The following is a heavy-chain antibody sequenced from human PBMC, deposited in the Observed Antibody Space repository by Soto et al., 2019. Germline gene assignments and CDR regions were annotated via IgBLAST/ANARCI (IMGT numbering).Heavy chain of an antibody. CDR1: GGTFSSYT. V-gene: IGHV1-69*02. Sequence: QVQLVQSGAEVKKPGSSVKVSCKASGGTFSSYTISWVRQAPGQGLEWMGRIIPILGIANYAQKFQGRGTNTADKSTSTAYMELSSLRSEDTAVYYCARGGYSYGIDYWGQGTLVTVSS. CDR3: ARGGYSYGIDY. CDR2: IIPILGIA. D-gene: IGHD5-18*01. J-gene: IGHJ4*02.